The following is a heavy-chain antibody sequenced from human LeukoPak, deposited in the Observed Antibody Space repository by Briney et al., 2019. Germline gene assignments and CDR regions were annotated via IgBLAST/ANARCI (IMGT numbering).Heavy chain of an antibody. Sequence: PGGSLRLSCAASGFAFSTFAMGWVRQSPGKGLEWLSTINGGGNTTFYADSVKGRFTISRDHSKNTLYLHMDSLRPDDTAIYYCTKELHVAVAVADYYYFYMDVWGRGTAVPVSS. CDR1: GFAFSTFA. CDR2: INGGGNTT. D-gene: IGHD6-19*01. CDR3: TKELHVAVAVADYYYFYMDV. J-gene: IGHJ6*03. V-gene: IGHV3-23*01.